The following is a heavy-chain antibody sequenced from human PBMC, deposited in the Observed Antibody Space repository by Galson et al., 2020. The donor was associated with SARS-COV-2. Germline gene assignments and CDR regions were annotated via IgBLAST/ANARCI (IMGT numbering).Heavy chain of an antibody. CDR2: ISYSGYT. CDR3: ARGGSGNSEFEY. J-gene: IGHJ4*02. D-gene: IGHD3-3*01. CDR1: GVSISNYY. V-gene: IGHV4-59*01. Sequence: SETLSLTCSVSGVSISNYYWNWIRKPPGKGLEWIGYISYSGYTHYNHSLRSRVTMSGDTSENQISLKLTSVTAADTAVYYCARGGSGNSEFEYWGQGTLVTVSS.